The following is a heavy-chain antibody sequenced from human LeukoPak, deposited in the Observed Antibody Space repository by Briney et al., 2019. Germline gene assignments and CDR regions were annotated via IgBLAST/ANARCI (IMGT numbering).Heavy chain of an antibody. CDR1: GGSFNGYY. CDR3: ARAVYVWGSYRFDY. J-gene: IGHJ4*02. D-gene: IGHD3-16*02. CDR2: INHSGST. Sequence: SETLSLTCAVYGGSFNGYYWSWIRQPPGKGLEWIGEINHSGSTNYNPSLKSRVTISVDTSKNQFSLKLSSVTAADTAVYYCARAVYVWGSYRFDYWGQGTLVTVSS. V-gene: IGHV4-34*01.